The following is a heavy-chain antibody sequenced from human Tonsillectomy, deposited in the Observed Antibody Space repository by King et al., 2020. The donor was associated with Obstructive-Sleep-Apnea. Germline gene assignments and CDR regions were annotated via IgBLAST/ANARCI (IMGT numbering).Heavy chain of an antibody. J-gene: IGHJ4*02. D-gene: IGHD1-26*01. CDR2: ISYDGSNK. V-gene: IGHV3-30-3*01. CDR1: GFTFSSYA. CDR3: ARDIEKWELLPYSDY. Sequence: VQLVESGGGVVQPGRSLRLSCAASGFTFSSYAMHWVRQAPGKGLEWVAVISYDGSNKYYADSVKGRFTISRDNSKNTLYLQMNSLRAEDTAVYYCARDIEKWELLPYSDYWGQGTLVTVSS.